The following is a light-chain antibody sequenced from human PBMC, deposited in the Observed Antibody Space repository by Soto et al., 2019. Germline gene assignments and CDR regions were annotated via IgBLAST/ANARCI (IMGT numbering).Light chain of an antibody. V-gene: IGLV1-51*01. J-gene: IGLJ1*01. CDR3: GSWDNSLSAYV. CDR2: DND. Sequence: QSVLTQPPSVSAAPGQKVTIPCSGSSSNIGNNYVSWYQHLPGTAPKLLMYDNDKRPSGIPDRFSGSKSGTSATLGITGLQTGDEADYYCGSWDNSLSAYVFGTGTKVTVL. CDR1: SSNIGNNY.